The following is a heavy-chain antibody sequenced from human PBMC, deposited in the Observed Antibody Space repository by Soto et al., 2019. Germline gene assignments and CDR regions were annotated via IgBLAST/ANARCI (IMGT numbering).Heavy chain of an antibody. D-gene: IGHD1-26*01. CDR3: ARSGVWEPRDY. J-gene: IGHJ4*02. CDR1: ACTFTSYG. CDR2: ISAYNGNT. V-gene: IGHV1-18*01. Sequence: ASVKVSCKASACTFTSYGISWVRRAPGQGLEWMGWISAYNGNTNFAQKLRGRVTMTTDTSTSTAYMELRSLRSDDTAVYYCARSGVWEPRDYWGQGALVTVAS.